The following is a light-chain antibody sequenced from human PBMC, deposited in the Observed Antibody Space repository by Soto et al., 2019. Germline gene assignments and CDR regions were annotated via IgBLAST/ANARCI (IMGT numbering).Light chain of an antibody. Sequence: EIVLTQSPDTLSLSPGGRATLSFIAIHFVASGYLAWYQQKPGQSPRLLIYGAPRRVTGIPDRFRGTGSGTDFTLTISDLEPEDSAVYHCQQYGSAPLSFGGGTKV. V-gene: IGKV3-20*01. CDR1: HFVASGY. J-gene: IGKJ4*01. CDR3: QQYGSAPLS. CDR2: GAP.